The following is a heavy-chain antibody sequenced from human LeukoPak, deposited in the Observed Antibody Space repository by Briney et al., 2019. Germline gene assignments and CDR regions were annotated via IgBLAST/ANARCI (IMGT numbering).Heavy chain of an antibody. CDR3: AKGADEWLLNFDY. J-gene: IGHJ4*02. CDR2: ISNSGGST. CDR1: GFTFSSYA. D-gene: IGHD5-12*01. Sequence: GGSLRLSCVASGFTFSSYAMSWVRQAPGKGLEWVSGISNSGGSTYYADSVKGRFTISRDNSKNTLYVQVNSLRSEDTAVYYCAKGADEWLLNFDYWGQGTLVTVSS. V-gene: IGHV3-23*01.